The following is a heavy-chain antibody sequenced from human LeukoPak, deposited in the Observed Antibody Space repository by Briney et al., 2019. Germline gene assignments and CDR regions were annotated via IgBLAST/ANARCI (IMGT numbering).Heavy chain of an antibody. CDR1: GYTFTSYG. CDR3: ARYSSGWYDYYYYMDV. D-gene: IGHD6-19*01. Sequence: ASVKVSCKASGYTFTSYGISWVRQAPGQGLEWMGWISAYNGNTNYAQKLQGRVTMTTDTSTSTAYMELRSLRSDDTAVYYCARYSSGWYDYYYYMDVWRKGTTVTVSS. CDR2: ISAYNGNT. J-gene: IGHJ6*03. V-gene: IGHV1-18*01.